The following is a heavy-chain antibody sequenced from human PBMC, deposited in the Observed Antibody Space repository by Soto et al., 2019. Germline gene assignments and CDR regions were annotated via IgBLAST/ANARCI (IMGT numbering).Heavy chain of an antibody. V-gene: IGHV1-18*01. CDR3: ARGVAEDIVVVVAATVFDY. CDR1: GYTFTSYG. CDR2: ISAYNGNT. D-gene: IGHD2-15*01. Sequence: QVQLVQSGAEVKKPGASVKVSCKASGYTFTSYGISWVRQAPGQGLEWMGWISAYNGNTNYAQKLQGRVTMTTHTSTSTAYMELRSLRSDDTAVYYCARGVAEDIVVVVAATVFDYWGQGTLVTVSS. J-gene: IGHJ4*02.